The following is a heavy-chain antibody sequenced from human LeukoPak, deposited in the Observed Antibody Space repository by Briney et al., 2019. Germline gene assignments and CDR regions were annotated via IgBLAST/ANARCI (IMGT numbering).Heavy chain of an antibody. CDR1: GFTVSSNY. J-gene: IGHJ3*02. CDR3: ARSSHYDILTGYSEEDAFDI. D-gene: IGHD3-9*01. CDR2: IYSGGST. V-gene: IGHV3-53*01. Sequence: PGGSLRLSCAASGFTVSSNYMSWVRQAPGKGLEWGSVIYSGGSTDYADSVKGRFTISRDTSKNTLYLQMNSLRVEDTAVYYCARSSHYDILTGYSEEDAFDIWGQGTMVTVSS.